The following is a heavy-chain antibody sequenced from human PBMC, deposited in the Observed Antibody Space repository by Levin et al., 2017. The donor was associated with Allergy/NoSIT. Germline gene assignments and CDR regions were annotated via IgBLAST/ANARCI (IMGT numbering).Heavy chain of an antibody. CDR2: ISDDGSSE. CDR1: GFTFSNYA. J-gene: IGHJ4*02. V-gene: IGHV3-30-3*01. D-gene: IGHD1-1*01. Sequence: SCAASGFTFSNYAMHWVHQAPGKGLEWVGVISDDGSSEFYIDSVKGRFTISRDNSKNRLYLQMDSLRAEDTALYYCVREIAEEGTWGQGTLVIVSS. CDR3: VREIAEEGT.